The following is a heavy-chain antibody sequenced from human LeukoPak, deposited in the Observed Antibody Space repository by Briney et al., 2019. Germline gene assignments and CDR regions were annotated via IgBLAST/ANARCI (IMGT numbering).Heavy chain of an antibody. Sequence: GASVKVSCKASGYTFTGYYMHWVRQAPGQGLEWMGWINPNSGGTNYAQKFQGRVTMTRDTSISTAYMELSRLRSDDTAVYYCARVLDNSSSRYQSLKYWGQGTLVTVSS. CDR1: GYTFTGYY. CDR2: INPNSGGT. D-gene: IGHD6-25*01. V-gene: IGHV1-2*02. J-gene: IGHJ4*02. CDR3: ARVLDNSSSRYQSLKY.